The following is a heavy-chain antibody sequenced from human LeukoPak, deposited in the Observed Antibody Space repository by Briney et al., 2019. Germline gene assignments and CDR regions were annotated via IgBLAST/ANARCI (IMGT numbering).Heavy chain of an antibody. CDR1: GGSISSGGYY. CDR2: IHYSGSS. Sequence: PSQTLSLTCTVSGGSISSGGYYWSWIRQHPGKGLEWIGYIHYSGSSNHNPSLKSRVTISEDTSKNQFSLRLRSVTAADTAVYYCARLDYGDNHDGDYWGQGTLVTVSS. D-gene: IGHD4/OR15-4a*01. J-gene: IGHJ4*02. V-gene: IGHV4-31*03. CDR3: ARLDYGDNHDGDY.